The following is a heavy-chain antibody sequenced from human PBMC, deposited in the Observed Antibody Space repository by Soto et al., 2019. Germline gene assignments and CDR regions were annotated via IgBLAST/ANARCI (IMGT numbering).Heavy chain of an antibody. Sequence: PGESLKISCXTSGYKFTSSWIAWVRQMPGKGLEWMGITFPSDSDTRYSPSFQGQVTISADRSTSTVFLQWASLKASDTAVYFCARKDKSGYFNWFDPWGQGTLVTVSS. CDR1: GYKFTSSW. CDR2: TFPSDSDT. V-gene: IGHV5-51*01. CDR3: ARKDKSGYFNWFDP. D-gene: IGHD3-22*01. J-gene: IGHJ5*02.